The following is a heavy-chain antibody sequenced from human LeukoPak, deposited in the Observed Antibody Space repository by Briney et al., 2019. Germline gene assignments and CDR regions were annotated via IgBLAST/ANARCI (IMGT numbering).Heavy chain of an antibody. V-gene: IGHV3-30*02. CDR1: GFTFSSYG. J-gene: IGHJ4*02. CDR3: ARESRQQVVITEPFDY. Sequence: QSGGSLRLSCAASGFTFSSYGMHWVRQAPGKGLEWVAFIRYDGSNKYYADSVRGRFTISRDNSKNTLYLLMNSLRAEDTAVYYCARESRQQVVITEPFDYWGQGTLVTVSS. D-gene: IGHD3-22*01. CDR2: IRYDGSNK.